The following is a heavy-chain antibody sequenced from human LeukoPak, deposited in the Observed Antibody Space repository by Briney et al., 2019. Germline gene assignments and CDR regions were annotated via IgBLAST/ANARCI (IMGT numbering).Heavy chain of an antibody. Sequence: SETLSLTCAVYGGSFSGYYWSWIRQPPGKGLEWIGEINHSGSTNYNPSLKSRVTISVDTSKNQFSLKLSSVTAADTAVYYCARFNSGWTNLEFDYWGQGTLVTVSS. CDR2: INHSGST. V-gene: IGHV4-34*01. CDR3: ARFNSGWTNLEFDY. CDR1: GGSFSGYY. D-gene: IGHD6-19*01. J-gene: IGHJ4*02.